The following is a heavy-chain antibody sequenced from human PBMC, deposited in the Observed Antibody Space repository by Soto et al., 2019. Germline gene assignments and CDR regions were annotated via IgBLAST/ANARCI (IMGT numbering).Heavy chain of an antibody. J-gene: IGHJ4*02. V-gene: IGHV4-59*08. CDR3: ARHLSTTIAPLSFDY. D-gene: IGHD1-1*01. Sequence: QVQLQESGPGLVKPSEALSLTCTVYGGSISSYYWSWIRQPPGKGLEWIAYIYYSGSTKYNPSLKSRVTISVDSSKNQFSLKLSSVTAADTAVYYCARHLSTTIAPLSFDYWGQGTLVTVSS. CDR2: IYYSGST. CDR1: GGSISSYY.